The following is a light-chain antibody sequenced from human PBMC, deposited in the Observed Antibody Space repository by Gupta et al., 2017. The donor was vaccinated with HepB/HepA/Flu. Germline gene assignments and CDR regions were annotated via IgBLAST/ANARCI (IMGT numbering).Light chain of an antibody. CDR1: QSVNSY. CDR2: DAS. V-gene: IGKV3-11*01. CDR3: QQRSSSWT. J-gene: IGKJ1*01. Sequence: EIVLTQSPATLSLSPGERATLSCRASQSVNSYLAWYQQKPGQAPRLLIYDASNRATGIPARISGSGSGTDFTLTISSLEPEDSAVYYCQQRSSSWTFGQGTKVEIK.